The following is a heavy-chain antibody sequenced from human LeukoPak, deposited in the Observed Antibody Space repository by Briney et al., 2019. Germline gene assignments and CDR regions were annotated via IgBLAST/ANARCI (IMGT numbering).Heavy chain of an antibody. CDR2: ISADGGST. J-gene: IGHJ4*02. Sequence: GGSLRLSCAASGFMFSNYDMHWVRQAPGKGLEYVSHISADGGSTYYAISVKGRFTISRDNSKNTLYLQMGSLRAEDMAMYYCAGGRGYIYGSDYWGQGTLVTVSS. CDR3: AGGRGYIYGSDY. V-gene: IGHV3-64*01. D-gene: IGHD5-18*01. CDR1: GFMFSNYD.